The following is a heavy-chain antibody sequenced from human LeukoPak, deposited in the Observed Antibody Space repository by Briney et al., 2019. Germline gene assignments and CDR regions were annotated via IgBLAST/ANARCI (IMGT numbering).Heavy chain of an antibody. J-gene: IGHJ4*02. Sequence: SETLSLTCTVSGGSISSYCWSWIRQPAGKGLEWIGRIYTSGSTNYNPSLKSRVTMSVDTSKNQFSLKLSSVTAADTAVYYCARSGIQLWSKGFDYWGQGTLVTVSS. CDR2: IYTSGST. CDR3: ARSGIQLWSKGFDY. V-gene: IGHV4-4*07. D-gene: IGHD5-18*01. CDR1: GGSISSYC.